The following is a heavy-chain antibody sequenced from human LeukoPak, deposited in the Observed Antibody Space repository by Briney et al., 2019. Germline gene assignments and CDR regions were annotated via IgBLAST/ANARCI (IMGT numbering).Heavy chain of an antibody. CDR1: GLTFSTSG. J-gene: IGHJ4*02. D-gene: IGHD6-19*01. CDR3: ARDGPTGYSSGWDFDY. V-gene: IGHV3-21*01. Sequence: GGSLRLSCTASGLTFSTSGLNWVRQAPGKGLEWVSSISSSSSYIYYADSVKGRFTISRDNAKNSLYLQMNSLRAEGTAVYYCARDGPTGYSSGWDFDYWGQGTLVTVSS. CDR2: ISSSSSYI.